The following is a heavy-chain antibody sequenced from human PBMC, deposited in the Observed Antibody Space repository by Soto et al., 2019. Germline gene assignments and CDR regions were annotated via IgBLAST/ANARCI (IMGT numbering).Heavy chain of an antibody. J-gene: IGHJ4*01. Sequence: PSDTLSLTRSVSGGSISGSYWSWIRQSPGKELEWLGYVYYTGSTNYSPSLRSRVRISVDTSKNEFSLRLSSVTAADTAVYFCARSVAVPVAQIDYWGHGTQVTVSS. CDR3: ARSVAVPVAQIDY. CDR2: VYYTGST. V-gene: IGHV4-59*07. CDR1: GGSISGSY. D-gene: IGHD3-3*01.